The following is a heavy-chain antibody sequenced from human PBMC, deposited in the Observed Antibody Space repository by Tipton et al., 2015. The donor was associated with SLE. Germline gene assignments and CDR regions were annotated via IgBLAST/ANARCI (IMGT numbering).Heavy chain of an antibody. CDR3: ARALASFGVVASLDY. J-gene: IGHJ4*02. V-gene: IGHV4-59*01. Sequence: TLSLTCTVSGGSISSYYWSWIRQPPGKGLEWIGYIYYSGSTNYNPSLKSRVTISVDTSKNQFSLKLSSVTAADTAVYYCARALASFGVVASLDYWGQGTLVTVSS. D-gene: IGHD3-3*01. CDR1: GGSISSYY. CDR2: IYYSGST.